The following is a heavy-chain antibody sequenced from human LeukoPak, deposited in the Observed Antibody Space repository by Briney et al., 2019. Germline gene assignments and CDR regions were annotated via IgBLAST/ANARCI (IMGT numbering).Heavy chain of an antibody. D-gene: IGHD6-13*01. CDR2: IYTSGST. CDR3: ARGSIAAVGTRWFDP. Sequence: SETLSLTCSVSAGFISNYFWSWIRQPAGKGLEWIGRIYTSGSTNYNPSLQSRVPMSVDTPKNQFSLKVSSVTAADTAVYYCARGSIAAVGTRWFDPWGQGTLVTVSS. CDR1: AGFISNYF. J-gene: IGHJ5*02. V-gene: IGHV4-4*07.